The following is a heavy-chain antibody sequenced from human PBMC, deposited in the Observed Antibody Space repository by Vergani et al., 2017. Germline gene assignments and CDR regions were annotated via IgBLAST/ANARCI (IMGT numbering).Heavy chain of an antibody. CDR2: ISGSGGST. CDR3: AKDPPGYGDYVSRHPDAFDF. D-gene: IGHD4-17*01. V-gene: IGHV3-23*01. J-gene: IGHJ3*01. CDR1: GFTFSSYA. Sequence: EVQLLESGGGLVQPGGSLRLSCAASGFTFSSYAMSWVRQAPGKGLEWVSAISGSGGSTYYADSVKGRFTISRDNSKNTLYLQMNSLRAEDKAVYYCAKDPPGYGDYVSRHPDAFDFWGQGTMVTVSS.